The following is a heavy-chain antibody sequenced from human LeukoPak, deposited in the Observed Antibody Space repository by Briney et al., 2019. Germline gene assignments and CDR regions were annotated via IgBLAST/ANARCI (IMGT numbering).Heavy chain of an antibody. CDR2: INHSGST. D-gene: IGHD3-9*01. CDR1: GGSISSYY. Sequence: PSETLSLTCTVSGGSISSYYWSWIRQPPGKGLEWIGEINHSGSTNYNPSLKSRVTISVDTSKNQFSLKLSSVTAADTAVYYCARERFDGASDYWGQGTLVTVSS. CDR3: ARERFDGASDY. J-gene: IGHJ4*02. V-gene: IGHV4-34*01.